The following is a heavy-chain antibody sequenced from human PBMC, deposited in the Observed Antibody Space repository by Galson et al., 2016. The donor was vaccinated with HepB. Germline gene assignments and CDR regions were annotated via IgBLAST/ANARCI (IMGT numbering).Heavy chain of an antibody. Sequence: SLRLSCAVSGFSLTDGWMSWVRQAPGKGLEWVGRIKTEKDGGTTDFAAPVKGRFTISRDDSKKTLYLQMNSLETEDTALYYCTTMQIGVGSFDCWGQGILVTVSS. CDR2: IKTEKDGGTT. CDR1: GFSLTDGW. CDR3: TTMQIGVGSFDC. V-gene: IGHV3-15*05. J-gene: IGHJ4*02. D-gene: IGHD2/OR15-2a*01.